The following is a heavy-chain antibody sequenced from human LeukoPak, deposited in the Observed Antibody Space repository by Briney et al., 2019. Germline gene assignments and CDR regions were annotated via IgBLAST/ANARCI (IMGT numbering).Heavy chain of an antibody. D-gene: IGHD1-26*01. Sequence: SETLSLACTVCGGSISSYYWSWIRQPPGKGLEWLGYIYYSGSTNYNPSLKSRVTISVATSKNQFSLKLSSVTAADTAVYYCARGRPVTGSFYFDYWGQGTLVTVSS. CDR1: GGSISSYY. CDR2: IYYSGST. V-gene: IGHV4-59*01. J-gene: IGHJ4*02. CDR3: ARGRPVTGSFYFDY.